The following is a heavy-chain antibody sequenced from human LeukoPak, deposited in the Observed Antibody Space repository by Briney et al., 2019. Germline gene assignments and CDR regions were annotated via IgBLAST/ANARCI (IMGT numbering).Heavy chain of an antibody. J-gene: IGHJ3*02. CDR2: LSSASSTT. CDR1: GFTFSRYS. Sequence: GGSLRLSCAASGFTFSRYSMNWARQAPGKGLEWVSYLSSASSTTYYADSLKGRFTISRDNAKNSLYLQMNSLRDEDTAVYYCARDGSGSYYHAFDIWGQGTMVTVSS. V-gene: IGHV3-48*02. D-gene: IGHD3-10*01. CDR3: ARDGSGSYYHAFDI.